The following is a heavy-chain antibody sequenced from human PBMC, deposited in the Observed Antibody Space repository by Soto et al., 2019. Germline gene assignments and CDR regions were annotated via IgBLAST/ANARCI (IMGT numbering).Heavy chain of an antibody. CDR2: IVVGSGNT. CDR1: GFTFTSSA. CDR3: AVYGDYGYGSDWYFDL. D-gene: IGHD4-17*01. V-gene: IGHV1-58*01. Sequence: QMQLVQSGPEVKKPGTSVKVSCKASGFTFTSSAVQWVRQARGQRLEWIGWIVVGSGNTNYAQKFQERVTRTRDMSTSTAYIELSSLRSEDTAVYYCAVYGDYGYGSDWYFDLWGRGTLVTVSS. J-gene: IGHJ2*01.